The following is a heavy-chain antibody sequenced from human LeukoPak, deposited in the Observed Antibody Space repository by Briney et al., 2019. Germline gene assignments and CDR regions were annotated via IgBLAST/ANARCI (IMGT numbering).Heavy chain of an antibody. Sequence: GASVKVSCKASGYTFTSYGISWVRQAPGQGLEWMGWISAYNGNTNYAQKLQGRVTMTTDTSTSTAYMELRRLRSDDTAVYYCARVYYYDSSGFIADYWGQGTLVTVSS. D-gene: IGHD3-22*01. V-gene: IGHV1-18*01. CDR1: GYTFTSYG. CDR2: ISAYNGNT. CDR3: ARVYYYDSSGFIADY. J-gene: IGHJ4*02.